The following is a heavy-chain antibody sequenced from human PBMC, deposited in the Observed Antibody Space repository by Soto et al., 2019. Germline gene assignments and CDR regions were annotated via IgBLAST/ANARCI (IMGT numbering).Heavy chain of an antibody. J-gene: IGHJ5*02. CDR2: LNAGNGNT. V-gene: IGHV1-3*01. Sequence: QVQLVQSGAEVKKPGASVKVSCKASGYTFTSYAMHWVRQAPGQRLEWMGWLNAGNGNTKYSQKLQSRVTISMDTPVSTALKALSSLRSGHLVVCYCARVVAGPLLWFVPCGQGTLVTVSS. D-gene: IGHD6-19*01. CDR3: ARVVAGPLLWFVP. CDR1: GYTFTSYA.